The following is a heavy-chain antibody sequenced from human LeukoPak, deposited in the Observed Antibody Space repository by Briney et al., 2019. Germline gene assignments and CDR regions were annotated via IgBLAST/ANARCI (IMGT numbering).Heavy chain of an antibody. D-gene: IGHD4-23*01. CDR1: GGSISSSSYY. J-gene: IGHJ3*02. Sequence: SETLSLTCTVSGGSISSSSYYWGWIRQPPGKGLEWIGSIYYSGSTYYNPSLKSRVTISVDTSKNQFSLKLSSVTAADTAVYYCARDGGMTTVVRGAFDIWGQGTMVTVSS. CDR2: IYYSGST. V-gene: IGHV4-39*07. CDR3: ARDGGMTTVVRGAFDI.